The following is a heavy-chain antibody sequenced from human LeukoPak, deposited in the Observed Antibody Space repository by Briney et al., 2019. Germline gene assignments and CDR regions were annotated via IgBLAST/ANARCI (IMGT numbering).Heavy chain of an antibody. CDR1: GFTVSSNY. J-gene: IGHJ4*02. D-gene: IGHD3-22*01. CDR3: ARGTYYDSSGYHFDY. Sequence: GGSLRLSCAASGFTVSSNYMSWVRQAPGKGLEWVSVLYSGGSIYYAESVKGRFTISRDNSRNTLYLQMNSLRAGDTAVYYCARGTYYDSSGYHFDYWGQGTLVTVSS. CDR2: LYSGGSI. V-gene: IGHV3-53*01.